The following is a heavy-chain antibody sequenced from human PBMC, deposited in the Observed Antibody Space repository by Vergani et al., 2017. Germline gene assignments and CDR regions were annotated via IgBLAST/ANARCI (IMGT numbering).Heavy chain of an antibody. Sequence: QVQLLQSGAAVKKPGSSVKVSCKSSGGTFSNHVLAWVRQAPGQGLEWMGGILRLFGTPTYAQRFQGRVTITAAESTTTAYMELTSLTSEDSAIYYCARDGSSRVEVPAGIRYDYYYVEVWGEGTKVTVSS. V-gene: IGHV1-69*12. CDR3: ARDGSSRVEVPAGIRYDYYYVEV. J-gene: IGHJ6*03. D-gene: IGHD6-19*01. CDR2: ILRLFGTP. CDR1: GGTFSNHV.